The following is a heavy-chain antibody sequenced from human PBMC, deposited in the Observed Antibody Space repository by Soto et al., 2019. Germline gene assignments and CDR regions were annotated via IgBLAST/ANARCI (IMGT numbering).Heavy chain of an antibody. CDR1: GYSFTSYW. J-gene: IGHJ4*02. V-gene: IGHV5-51*01. Sequence: GESLKISCKGSGYSFTSYWIGWGRQMPGKGLGWRGIIYPGDSITTYSPSFQGLVTISADKSISTAYLQWSSLKASDTAMYYCARAPGMADFDYWGQGTLVTVSS. D-gene: IGHD5-18*01. CDR2: IYPGDSIT. CDR3: ARAPGMADFDY.